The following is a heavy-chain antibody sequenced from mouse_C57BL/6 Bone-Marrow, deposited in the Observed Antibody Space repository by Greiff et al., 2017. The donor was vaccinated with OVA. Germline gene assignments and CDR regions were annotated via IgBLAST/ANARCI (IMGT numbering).Heavy chain of an antibody. D-gene: IGHD3-3*01. CDR1: GFTFSDYY. J-gene: IGHJ1*03. CDR3: ARGGWDWYFDV. CDR2: INYDGSST. V-gene: IGHV5-16*01. Sequence: EVKLMESEGGLVQPGSSMKLSCTASGFTFSDYYMAWVRQVPEKGLEWVANINYDGSSTYYLASLKSRFIISRDNAKNILYLQRSSLKSEDTATYYCARGGWDWYFDVWGTGTTVTVSS.